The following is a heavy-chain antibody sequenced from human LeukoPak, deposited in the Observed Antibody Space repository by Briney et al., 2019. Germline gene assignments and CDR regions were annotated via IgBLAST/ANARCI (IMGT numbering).Heavy chain of an antibody. D-gene: IGHD1-26*01. Sequence: ASVKVSCKASGYTFTGYYLHWVRQAPGQGLEWMGCVNPNSGDTNYPQKFQGSVTMTRDTHISPVYMDLSRLRSDDTAVYYCARASGSYWCFDSWGQGNLVTVSS. CDR1: GYTFTGYY. J-gene: IGHJ5*01. CDR3: ARASGSYWCFDS. V-gene: IGHV1-2*02. CDR2: VNPNSGDT.